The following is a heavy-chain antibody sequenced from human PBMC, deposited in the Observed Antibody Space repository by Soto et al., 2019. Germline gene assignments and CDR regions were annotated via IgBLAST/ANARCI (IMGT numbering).Heavy chain of an antibody. D-gene: IGHD2-2*01. CDR3: ARGLGYCSSTSCYGGAFDI. CDR2: IYYSGST. V-gene: IGHV4-59*01. Sequence: QVQLQESGPGLVKPSETLSLTCTVSGGSISSYYWSWIRQPPGKGLEWIGYIYYSGSTNYNPSLKSRVTISVDTSKNQFSLKLSSVTAADTAVYYCARGLGYCSSTSCYGGAFDIWGQGTMVTVSS. J-gene: IGHJ3*02. CDR1: GGSISSYY.